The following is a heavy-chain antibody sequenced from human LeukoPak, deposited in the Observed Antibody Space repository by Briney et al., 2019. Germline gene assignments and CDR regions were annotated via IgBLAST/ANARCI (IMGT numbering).Heavy chain of an antibody. D-gene: IGHD1-26*01. CDR3: ARGDASGRPGIGFDF. J-gene: IGHJ4*02. V-gene: IGHV4-59*01. CDR2: FHDSEST. CDR1: GGSISNSY. Sequence: PSETLSLTCTVSGGSISNSYWSWIRQPLGKGLEWMGFFHDSESTNYNPSLKSLVSISLDTSKNQVSLWLSSVTAADKSVYYCARGDASGRPGIGFDFWGQGTLVTVSS.